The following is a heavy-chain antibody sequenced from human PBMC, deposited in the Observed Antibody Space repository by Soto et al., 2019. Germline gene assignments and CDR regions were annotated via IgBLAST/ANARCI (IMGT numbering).Heavy chain of an antibody. CDR2: IYHSGTT. CDR3: ARAPAYYDYVWGSYRPPGRRDAFDI. Sequence: TLSLTCNVSGSPISRGGFYWIWIRQHPGKGPEWIGYIYHSGTTFYNPSLKSRVTISVDTYKTQFSLKLSYVTAADTAVYYCARAPAYYDYVWGSYRPPGRRDAFDIWGQGTMVTVSS. D-gene: IGHD3-16*02. CDR1: GSPISRGGFY. V-gene: IGHV4-31*03. J-gene: IGHJ3*02.